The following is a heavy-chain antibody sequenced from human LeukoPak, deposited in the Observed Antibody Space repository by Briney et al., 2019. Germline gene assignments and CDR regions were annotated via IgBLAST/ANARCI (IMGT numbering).Heavy chain of an antibody. CDR2: INSDGSST. Sequence: GGSLRLSCAASGXTFSSYWMHWVRQAPGKGPVWVSRINSDGSSTNYADSVKGRFTISRDNAKNTVFLQMNSLRAEDTAVYYCARGTTGRRYYFDYWGQGTLVTVSS. D-gene: IGHD1-1*01. J-gene: IGHJ4*02. V-gene: IGHV3-74*01. CDR3: ARGTTGRRYYFDY. CDR1: GXTFSSYW.